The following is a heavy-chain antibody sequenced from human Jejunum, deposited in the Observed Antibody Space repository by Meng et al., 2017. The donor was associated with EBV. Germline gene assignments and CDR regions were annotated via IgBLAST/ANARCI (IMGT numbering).Heavy chain of an antibody. D-gene: IGHD1-26*01. CDR3: ARDQNGSYFAY. V-gene: IGHV4-61*01. CDR2: IYNSEST. J-gene: IGHJ4*02. Sequence: QLQQQESGPETLEPSETLSLPRTGAGGSVSSVCYYWRWIRQPPGKGLEWIGYIYNSESTNYKSSLKSRVTISADTSKNQFSLRLSSVTAADTAVYYCARDQNGSYFAYWGQGTLVTVSS. CDR1: GGSVSSVCYY.